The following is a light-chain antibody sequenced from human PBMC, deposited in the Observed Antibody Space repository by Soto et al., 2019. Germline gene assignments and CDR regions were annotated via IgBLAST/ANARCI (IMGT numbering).Light chain of an antibody. J-gene: IGKJ1*01. CDR1: QKIADN. CDR3: QQSNNWPRT. Sequence: VLTQSPGTLSLSPGDRATLSCRASQKIADNYLAWYQQRPGQAPRLLIYGASTRATGIPARFSGSGSGTEFTLTISSLQSEDFAVYYCQQSNNWPRTFGQGTKVDIK. V-gene: IGKV3-15*01. CDR2: GAS.